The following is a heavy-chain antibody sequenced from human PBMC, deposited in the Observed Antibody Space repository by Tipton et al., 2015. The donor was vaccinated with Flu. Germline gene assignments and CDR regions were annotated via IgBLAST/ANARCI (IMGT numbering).Heavy chain of an antibody. Sequence: TLSLTCAVYGGSFSGYYWSWIRQAPGKGLEWIGNIHYSGSPHYNPSLKSRVTISVDTSKNQFSLRLSSVTAADTAVYYCARRDYSNYVSNPKNWFDPWGQGTLVTVSS. V-gene: IGHV4-34*01. CDR3: ARRDYSNYVSNPKNWFDP. CDR1: GGSFSGYY. J-gene: IGHJ5*02. CDR2: IHYSGSP. D-gene: IGHD4-11*01.